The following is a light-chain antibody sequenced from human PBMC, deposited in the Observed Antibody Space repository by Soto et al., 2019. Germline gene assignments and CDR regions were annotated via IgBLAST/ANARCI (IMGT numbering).Light chain of an antibody. CDR2: GAS. Sequence: EIVMTQSPATLSLSPGERATLSCRASQSVSKSLAWYQQKPGQAPRLLIYGASTRATGIPARFSGSGSGTDFTLTISSLQSEDFAVYYCQQYGKWPVTFGGGTKVDIK. CDR3: QQYGKWPVT. V-gene: IGKV3D-15*01. CDR1: QSVSKS. J-gene: IGKJ4*01.